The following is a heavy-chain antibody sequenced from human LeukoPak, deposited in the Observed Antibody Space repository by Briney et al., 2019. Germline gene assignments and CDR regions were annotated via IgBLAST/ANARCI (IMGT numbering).Heavy chain of an antibody. CDR1: GFSVRTTY. J-gene: IGHJ4*02. V-gene: IGHV3-53*01. CDR2: LYTGGGT. D-gene: IGHD3-22*01. Sequence: GGSLRLSCAASGFSVRTTYMSWVRQAPGKGLEWVSVLYTGGGTDHADSVKDRFTISRDNSKNTLSLQMNNLRAEDTAIYYCTRSGYRHPYHFDSWGQGTLVTVSS. CDR3: TRSGYRHPYHFDS.